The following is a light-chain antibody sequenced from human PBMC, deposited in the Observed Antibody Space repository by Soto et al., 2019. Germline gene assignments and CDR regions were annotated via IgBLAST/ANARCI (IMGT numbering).Light chain of an antibody. CDR1: QSIGSN. J-gene: IGKJ1*01. V-gene: IGKV3-15*01. CDR2: GAS. Sequence: EIVMTQSPATMSVSPGERATLSCRASQSIGSNVAWYQQKPGQAPRLLIYGASTRAAGIPARFSGSGSGTEFTLTITSLESEDFAVYYCQQFHNWPRTFGQGTKVDIK. CDR3: QQFHNWPRT.